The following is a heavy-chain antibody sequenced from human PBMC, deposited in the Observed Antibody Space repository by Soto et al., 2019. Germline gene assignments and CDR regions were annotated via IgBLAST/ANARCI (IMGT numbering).Heavy chain of an antibody. Sequence: PSETLSLTCTVSGGSISSYYWNWIRQPPGKGLEWIGYIYYRGNTNYNPSLKSRVTISVDTSKNQFSLKLSSVTAADTAVYHCARQPGYYDILTGYSTYYFDYWGQGTPVTVSS. CDR1: GGSISSYY. D-gene: IGHD3-9*01. CDR3: ARQPGYYDILTGYSTYYFDY. J-gene: IGHJ4*02. V-gene: IGHV4-59*08. CDR2: IYYRGNT.